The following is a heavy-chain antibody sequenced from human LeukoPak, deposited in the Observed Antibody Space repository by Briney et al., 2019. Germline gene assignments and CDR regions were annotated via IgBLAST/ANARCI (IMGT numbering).Heavy chain of an antibody. V-gene: IGHV5-51*01. J-gene: IGHJ4*02. Sequence: GESLKIPCRGSGYGLTTYWIGWVRQMPGKGLEWMGIIYPGDSDTRYSPSFQGQVTISADKSISTAYLQWSSLKASDTAMYYCARPSIVGAAYNFDYWGQGTLVTVSS. CDR1: GYGLTTYW. CDR3: ARPSIVGAAYNFDY. D-gene: IGHD1-26*01. CDR2: IYPGDSDT.